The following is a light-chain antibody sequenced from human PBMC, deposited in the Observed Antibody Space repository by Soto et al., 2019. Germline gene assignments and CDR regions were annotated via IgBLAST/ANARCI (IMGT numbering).Light chain of an antibody. CDR1: SGSIASNY. V-gene: IGLV6-57*01. Sequence: NFMLTQPHSVSESPGKTVTISCTRSSGSIASNYVQWYQQRPGSSPTTVIYEDNQRPSGVPDRFSGSIDSSSNSASLTISGLKTEDEADYYCTSYTSSSLPFIFGTGTKLTVL. J-gene: IGLJ1*01. CDR2: EDN. CDR3: TSYTSSSLPFI.